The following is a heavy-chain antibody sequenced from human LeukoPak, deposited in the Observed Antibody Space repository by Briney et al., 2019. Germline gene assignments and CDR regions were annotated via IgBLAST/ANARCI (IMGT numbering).Heavy chain of an antibody. D-gene: IGHD3-3*01. CDR3: ASTYYDFWSGHLYYFDY. Sequence: PSETLSLTCAVYGGSFSGYYWSWIRQPPGKGLEWIGKINHSGSTNYNPSLKSRVTISVDTSKNQFSLKLSSVTAADTAVYYCASTYYDFWSGHLYYFDYWGQGTLVTVSS. V-gene: IGHV4-34*01. CDR1: GGSFSGYY. J-gene: IGHJ4*02. CDR2: INHSGST.